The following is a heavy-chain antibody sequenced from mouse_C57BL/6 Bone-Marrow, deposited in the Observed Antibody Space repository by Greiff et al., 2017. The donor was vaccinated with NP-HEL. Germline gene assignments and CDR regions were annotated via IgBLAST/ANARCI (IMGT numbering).Heavy chain of an antibody. J-gene: IGHJ2*01. Sequence: DVQLVESGGGLVKPGGSLKLSCAASGFTFSSYAMSWVRQTPEKRLEWVATISDGGSYTYYPDNVKGRFTISRDNAKNNLYLQMSHLKSEDTAMYYCARANWVDYWGQGTTLTVSS. D-gene: IGHD4-1*01. CDR2: ISDGGSYT. V-gene: IGHV5-4*01. CDR1: GFTFSSYA. CDR3: ARANWVDY.